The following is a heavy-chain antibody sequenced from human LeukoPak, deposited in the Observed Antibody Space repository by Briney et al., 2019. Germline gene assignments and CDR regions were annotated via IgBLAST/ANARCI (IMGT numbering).Heavy chain of an antibody. V-gene: IGHV3-74*01. CDR2: NKGDGTSS. Sequence: GWSLRLSCAASGFPISSFWMHWVRQVPGKGLVWVSRNKGDGTSSSYADSVKGRFTISRDNAKNTTYLQLNSLRVDDTAVYYCMRDWRYYGMDVWGQGTTVTVSS. D-gene: IGHD1-1*01. CDR1: GFPISSFW. J-gene: IGHJ6*02. CDR3: MRDWRYYGMDV.